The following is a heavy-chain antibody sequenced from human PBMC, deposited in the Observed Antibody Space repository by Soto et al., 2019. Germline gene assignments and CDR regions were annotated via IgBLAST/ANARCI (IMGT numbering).Heavy chain of an antibody. CDR2: IYYSGST. CDR1: GGSISSSSYY. Sequence: QLQLQESGPGLVKPSETLSLTCTVSGGSISSSSYYWGWIRQPPGKGLEWIGSIYYSGSTYYNPSLKSRVTTSVDTSKNQFSLKLSSVTAADTAVYYCATDIVVVPAAKVDAFDIWGQGTLVTVSS. D-gene: IGHD2-2*01. CDR3: ATDIVVVPAAKVDAFDI. J-gene: IGHJ3*02. V-gene: IGHV4-39*01.